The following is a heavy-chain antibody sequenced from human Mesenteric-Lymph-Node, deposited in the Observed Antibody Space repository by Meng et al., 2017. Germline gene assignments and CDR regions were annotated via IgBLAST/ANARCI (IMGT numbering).Heavy chain of an antibody. Sequence: VERPGPVPGWVEPSQPLSLTCTVSGGSISSGGYDWSWIRQHPGKGLEWIGYIYYGGSTYYNPSLKSRVTISVDTFKNQFSLKLSSVTAADTAVYYCARVYYYGSGDWYFDLWGRGTLVTVSS. J-gene: IGHJ2*01. D-gene: IGHD3-10*01. V-gene: IGHV4-31*03. CDR2: IYYGGST. CDR1: GGSISSGGYD. CDR3: ARVYYYGSGDWYFDL.